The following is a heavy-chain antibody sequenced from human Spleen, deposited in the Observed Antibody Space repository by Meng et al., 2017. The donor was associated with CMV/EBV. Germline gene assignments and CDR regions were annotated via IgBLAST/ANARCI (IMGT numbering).Heavy chain of an antibody. CDR3: AREPYDSSGYYVPGSNF. D-gene: IGHD3-22*01. CDR2: ISWDGGST. CDR1: GFTFDDYT. V-gene: IGHV3-43*01. J-gene: IGHJ4*02. Sequence: GESLKISCAASGFTFDDYTMHWVRQAPGKGLEWVSLISWDGGSTYYADSVKGRFTISRDNAKKSLYLHMNSLRGEDTAVYYCAREPYDSSGYYVPGSNFWGQGTLVTVSS.